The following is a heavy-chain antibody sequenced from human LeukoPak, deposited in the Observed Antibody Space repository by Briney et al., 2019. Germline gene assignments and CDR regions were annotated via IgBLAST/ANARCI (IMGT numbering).Heavy chain of an antibody. CDR3: TPRYYDSSGYPFDY. CDR1: GFTFSGSA. CDR2: IRSKANSYAT. Sequence: GGSLRLSCAASGFTFSGSAMPWVRQASGKGLEWVGRIRSKANSYATAYAASVKGRFTISRDDSKNTAYLQMNSLKTEDTAVYYCTPRYYDSSGYPFDYWGQGTLVTVSS. V-gene: IGHV3-73*01. D-gene: IGHD3-22*01. J-gene: IGHJ4*02.